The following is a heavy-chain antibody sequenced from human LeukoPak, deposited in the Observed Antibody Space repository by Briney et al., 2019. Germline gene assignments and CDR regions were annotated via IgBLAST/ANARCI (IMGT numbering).Heavy chain of an antibody. CDR1: GFTFSDYV. D-gene: IGHD6-6*01. CDR2: ISYSGGSI. CDR3: SHEYSSSFAD. Sequence: GGSLRLSCAASGFTFSDYVMSWVRQAPGKGLEWVSVISYSGGSIYYADPVKGRFSISRDNSNNTLYLQMNSLKTEDTAVYYCSHEYSSSFADWGQGTLVTVSS. V-gene: IGHV3-23*01. J-gene: IGHJ4*02.